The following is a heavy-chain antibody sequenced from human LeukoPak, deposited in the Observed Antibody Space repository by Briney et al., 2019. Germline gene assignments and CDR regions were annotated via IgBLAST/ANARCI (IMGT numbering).Heavy chain of an antibody. J-gene: IGHJ6*03. Sequence: GGSLRLSCAASGFTFSSYSMNWVRQAPGKGLEWVSYISSSSTIYYADSVKGRFTISRDNAKNSLYLQMNSLRAEDTAVYYCARVRAARPSYNYYYMDVWGKETTVTVSS. CDR1: GFTFSSYS. V-gene: IGHV3-48*04. CDR2: ISSSSTI. CDR3: ARVRAARPSYNYYYMDV. D-gene: IGHD6-6*01.